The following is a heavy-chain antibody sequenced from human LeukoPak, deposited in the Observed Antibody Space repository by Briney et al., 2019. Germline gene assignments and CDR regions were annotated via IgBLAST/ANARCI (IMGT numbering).Heavy chain of an antibody. J-gene: IGHJ4*02. CDR1: GFTFSSYA. Sequence: GGSLRLSCAASGFTFSSYAMSWVRQAPGKGLECVSAISGRGDGSYYADSVKGRFTISRDNSMHTLFLQMNSLRAEDTALYYCAKIKTPYTDSVRFPSDYWGQGTLVTVSS. CDR2: ISGRGDGS. V-gene: IGHV3-23*01. D-gene: IGHD3-16*01. CDR3: AKIKTPYTDSVRFPSDY.